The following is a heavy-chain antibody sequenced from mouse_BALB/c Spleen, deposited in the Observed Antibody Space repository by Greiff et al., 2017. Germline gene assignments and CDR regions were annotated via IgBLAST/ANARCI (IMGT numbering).Heavy chain of an antibody. CDR2: ISYSGST. CDR1: GDSITSGY. D-gene: IGHD2-1*01. V-gene: IGHV3-8*02. J-gene: IGHJ3*01. Sequence: EVQRVESGPSLVKPSQTLSLTCSVTGDSITSGYWNWIRKFPGNKLEYMGYISYSGSTYYNPSLKSRISITRDTSKNQYYLQLNSVTTEDTATYYCASGGYYGNYWFAYWGQGTLVTVSA. CDR3: ASGGYYGNYWFAY.